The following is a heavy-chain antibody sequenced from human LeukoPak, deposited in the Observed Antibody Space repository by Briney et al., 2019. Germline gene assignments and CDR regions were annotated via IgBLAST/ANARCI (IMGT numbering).Heavy chain of an antibody. CDR2: IYYSGST. V-gene: IGHV4-59*01. CDR1: GGSISSYY. J-gene: IGHJ4*02. D-gene: IGHD3-9*01. CDR3: ASGYLTGYDFDY. Sequence: SETLSLTCTVSGGSISSYYWSWIRQPPGKGLEWIGYIYYSGSTNYNPSLKSRVTISVDTSKNQFSLKLSSVTAADTAVYYCASGYLTGYDFDYWGQGTLVTVSS.